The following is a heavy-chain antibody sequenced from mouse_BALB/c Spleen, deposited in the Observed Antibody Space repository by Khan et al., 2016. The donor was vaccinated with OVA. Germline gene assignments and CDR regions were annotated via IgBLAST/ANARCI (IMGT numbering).Heavy chain of an antibody. V-gene: IGHV9-1*02. J-gene: IGHJ2*01. Sequence: QIQLVQSGPELKKPGETVKISCKASDYTFTDYGLNWMNQAPGKGLKWMGWINTYTGEPIYADDFKGRFVFSLETSASTAFLQINSLKNEDMATYFCARSRGNYLLDYWGQGTTLTVSS. CDR3: ARSRGNYLLDY. D-gene: IGHD2-1*01. CDR2: INTYTGEP. CDR1: DYTFTDYG.